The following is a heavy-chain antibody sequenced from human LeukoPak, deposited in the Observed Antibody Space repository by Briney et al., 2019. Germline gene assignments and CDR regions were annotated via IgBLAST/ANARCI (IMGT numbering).Heavy chain of an antibody. V-gene: IGHV4-39*01. CDR3: AGTVLRYFDWLSNYYYGMDV. D-gene: IGHD3-9*01. J-gene: IGHJ6*02. CDR2: IYYSGST. CDR1: GGSISSSSYY. Sequence: PSEILSLTCTVSGGSISSSSYYWGWIRQPPGKGLEWIGSIYYSGSTYYNPSLKSRVTISVDTSKNQFSLKLSSVTAADTAVYYCAGTVLRYFDWLSNYYYGMDVWGQGTTVTVSS.